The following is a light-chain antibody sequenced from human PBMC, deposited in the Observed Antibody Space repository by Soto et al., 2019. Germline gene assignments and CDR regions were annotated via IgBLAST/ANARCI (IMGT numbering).Light chain of an antibody. CDR2: EVS. CDR1: SVDVGGYNY. V-gene: IGLV2-14*01. CDR3: TSYTIKTTYV. Sequence: QSALTQPASVSGSLGQSITISCTGTSVDVGGYNYVSWYQHHPGKSSRLLIFEVSNRPSGVSNRFSGSKSGNTASLTISGLQAEDEADYYCTSYTIKTTYVFGTGTKLTVL. J-gene: IGLJ1*01.